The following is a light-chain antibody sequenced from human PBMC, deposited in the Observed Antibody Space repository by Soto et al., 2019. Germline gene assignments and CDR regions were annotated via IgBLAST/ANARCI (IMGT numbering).Light chain of an antibody. CDR1: QDIRNY. Sequence: DIEMTQSPSSLSASVGDSVTITCQAKQDIRNYLNWYQQKPGKAPKLLIFDASDLETGVPSRFSGSGSGTDFTFTISSLQPEDIATYYCQQFDSLPLTFGGGTKVDIK. CDR3: QQFDSLPLT. V-gene: IGKV1-33*01. J-gene: IGKJ4*01. CDR2: DAS.